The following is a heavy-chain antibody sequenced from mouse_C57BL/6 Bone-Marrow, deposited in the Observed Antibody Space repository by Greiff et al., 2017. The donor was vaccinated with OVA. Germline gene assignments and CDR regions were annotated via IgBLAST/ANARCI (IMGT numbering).Heavy chain of an antibody. D-gene: IGHD6-1*01. CDR3: TSSGNFDY. Sequence: EVQLQESGAELVRPGASVKLSCTASGFNIKDDYMHWVKQRPEQGLEWIGWIDPENGDTEYASKFQGKATITADTSSNTAYMQLSSLTSEDSAFYYCTSSGNFDYWGQGTTLTVSS. CDR2: IDPENGDT. V-gene: IGHV14-4*01. CDR1: GFNIKDDY. J-gene: IGHJ2*01.